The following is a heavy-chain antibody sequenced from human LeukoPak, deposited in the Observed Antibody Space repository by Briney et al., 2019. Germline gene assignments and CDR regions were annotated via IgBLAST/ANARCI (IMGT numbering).Heavy chain of an antibody. CDR3: ARASSGWYLFDY. V-gene: IGHV1-69*13. Sequence: VASVKVSRKASGGTFSSYAISWVRQAPGQGLEWMGGIIPIFGTANYAQKFQGRVTITADESTSTAYMELSSLRSEDTAVYYCARASSGWYLFDYWGQGTLVTVSS. D-gene: IGHD6-19*01. J-gene: IGHJ4*02. CDR1: GGTFSSYA. CDR2: IIPIFGTA.